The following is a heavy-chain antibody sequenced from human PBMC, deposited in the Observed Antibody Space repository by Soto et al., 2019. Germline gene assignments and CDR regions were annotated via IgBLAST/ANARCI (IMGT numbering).Heavy chain of an antibody. V-gene: IGHV3-74*01. CDR2: ITDDGMTT. J-gene: IGHJ4*02. Sequence: GGSLRLSCAASGFTFSNYWMHWVRQAPGKGLVWVSRITDDGMTTTYADSVKGRFTISRDNAKNTLYLQMNSLRVDDTALYYCARDKSGPADYWGQGTLLTVSS. CDR3: ARDKSGPADY. CDR1: GFTFSNYW. D-gene: IGHD1-26*01.